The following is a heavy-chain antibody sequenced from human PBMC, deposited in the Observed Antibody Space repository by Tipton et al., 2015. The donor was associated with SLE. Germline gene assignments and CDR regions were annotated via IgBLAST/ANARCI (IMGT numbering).Heavy chain of an antibody. CDR2: IRSKAYGGTT. V-gene: IGHV3-49*04. Sequence: SLRLSCTASGFTFGDYAMSWVRQAPGKGLEWVGFIRSKAYGGTTEYAASVKGRFTISRDDSKSIAYLQMNSLKTEDTAVYYCTRELTTVTTRYYYYYMDVWGKGTTVTVSS. D-gene: IGHD4-17*01. J-gene: IGHJ6*03. CDR3: TRELTTVTTRYYYYYMDV. CDR1: GFTFGDYA.